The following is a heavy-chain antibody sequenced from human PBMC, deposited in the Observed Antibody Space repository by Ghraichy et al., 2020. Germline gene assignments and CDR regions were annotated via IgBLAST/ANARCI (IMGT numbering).Heavy chain of an antibody. CDR2: ISGSGGST. J-gene: IGHJ3*02. Sequence: GGSLRLSCAASGFTFSSYAMSWVRQAPGKGLEWVSAISGSGGSTYYADSVKGRFTISRDNSKNTLYLQMNSLRAEDTAVYYCAKVPPTEHSYYYDSSGSIWGQGTMVTVSS. CDR1: GFTFSSYA. D-gene: IGHD3-22*01. CDR3: AKVPPTEHSYYYDSSGSI. V-gene: IGHV3-23*01.